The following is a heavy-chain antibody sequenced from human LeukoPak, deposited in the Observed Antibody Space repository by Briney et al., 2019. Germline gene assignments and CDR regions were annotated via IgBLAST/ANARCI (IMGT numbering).Heavy chain of an antibody. V-gene: IGHV4-34*01. J-gene: IGHJ4*02. CDR1: GGPFSGYY. D-gene: IGHD3-10*01. CDR3: ARGFAMVRGVTPLFDY. Sequence: SETLSLTCAVYGGPFSGYYWSWIRQPPGKGLEWIGEINHSGSTNYNPSLKSRVTISVDTSKNQFSLKLSSVTAADTAVYYCARGFAMVRGVTPLFDYWGQGTLVTVSS. CDR2: INHSGST.